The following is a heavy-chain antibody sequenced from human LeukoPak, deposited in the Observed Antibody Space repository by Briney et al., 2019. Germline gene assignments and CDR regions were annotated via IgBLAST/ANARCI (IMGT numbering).Heavy chain of an antibody. CDR3: ARSCYGGNWYFDL. Sequence: PSETLSLTCTVSAHSINSGYYWGWIRQPPGKALEWIGTIYHGGGTYYNPSLKSRVTISVDTSKNQFSLNLSSVTAADTAIYYCARSCYGGNWYFDLWGRGTLVTVSS. D-gene: IGHD4-23*01. CDR1: AHSINSGYY. J-gene: IGHJ2*01. V-gene: IGHV4-38-2*02. CDR2: IYHGGGT.